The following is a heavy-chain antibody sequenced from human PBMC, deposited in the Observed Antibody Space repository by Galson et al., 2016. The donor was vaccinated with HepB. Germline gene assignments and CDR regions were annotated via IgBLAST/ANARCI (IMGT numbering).Heavy chain of an antibody. CDR3: ARDLDTAMEWERYYYYGMDV. J-gene: IGHJ6*02. D-gene: IGHD5-18*01. CDR2: IRSSSSNI. CDR1: GFIFSSYS. V-gene: IGHV3-21*01. Sequence: SLRLSCAASGFIFSSYSMNWVRQAPGKGLEWVSSIRSSSSNIYYADSVKGRFTISRDNAKKSLYLQMNSLRAEDTAVYYCARDLDTAMEWERYYYYGMDVWGQGTTVTASS.